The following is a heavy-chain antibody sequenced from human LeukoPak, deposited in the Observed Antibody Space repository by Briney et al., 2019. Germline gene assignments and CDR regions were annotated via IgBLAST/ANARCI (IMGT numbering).Heavy chain of an antibody. Sequence: GESLKISCKGSGYNFTHYWISWVRQMPGEGPEWMGRIHPSDSDTNYSPSFQGHVTFSTDKSISTAYLQWTSLKASDTAIYFCARHYYNDNTLLDFWGQGTLVTVSS. V-gene: IGHV5-10-1*01. D-gene: IGHD3-22*01. J-gene: IGHJ4*02. CDR3: ARHYYNDNTLLDF. CDR1: GYNFTHYW. CDR2: IHPSDSDT.